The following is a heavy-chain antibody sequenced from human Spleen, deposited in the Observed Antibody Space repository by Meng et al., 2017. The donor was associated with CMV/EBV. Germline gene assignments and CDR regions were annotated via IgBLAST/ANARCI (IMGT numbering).Heavy chain of an antibody. V-gene: IGHV4-39*01. CDR3: ARRRVYSNYLDWYFDL. Sequence: GSISSSIYYWGWLRQPPGKGLEWIGSIYYSGHTYYNPSLKRRLTISVDTSKNQFSLKLSSVTAADTAVYFCARRRVYSNYLDWYFDLWGRGTLVTVSS. D-gene: IGHD4-11*01. CDR2: IYYSGHT. CDR1: GSISSSIYY. J-gene: IGHJ2*01.